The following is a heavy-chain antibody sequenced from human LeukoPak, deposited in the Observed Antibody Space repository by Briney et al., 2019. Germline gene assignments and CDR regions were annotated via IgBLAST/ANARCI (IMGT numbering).Heavy chain of an antibody. V-gene: IGHV3-20*04. CDR2: INWNGGST. D-gene: IGHD4-17*01. CDR3: ARADYGDFTGHFDY. J-gene: IGHJ4*02. Sequence: GGSLRLSCATSGFTLHDYGMSWVRQAPGKGLEWVSGINWNGGSTGYADSVKGRFTIYRDNAKNSLYLQMNSLRDEDTALYYCARADYGDFTGHFDYWGQGTLVTVSA. CDR1: GFTLHDYG.